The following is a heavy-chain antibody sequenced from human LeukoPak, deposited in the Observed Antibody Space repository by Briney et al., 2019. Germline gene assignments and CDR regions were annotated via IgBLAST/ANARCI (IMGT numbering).Heavy chain of an antibody. CDR3: AKGPAAGTPGGYYDY. CDR1: GFAFTNAW. Sequence: PGGSLRLSCTASGFAFTNAWMTWVRQAPGKGLEWVGRIRSKAGGGTTESAAPLKGRFTMSREDSKNTVYLQMSSLNTDDTAVYYCAKGPAAGTPGGYYDYRGQGTLVTVSS. CDR2: IRSKAGGGTT. V-gene: IGHV3-15*01. J-gene: IGHJ4*02. D-gene: IGHD6-13*01.